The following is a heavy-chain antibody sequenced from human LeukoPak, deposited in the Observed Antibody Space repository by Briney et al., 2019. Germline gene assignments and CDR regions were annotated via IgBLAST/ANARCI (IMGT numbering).Heavy chain of an antibody. Sequence: PGGSLRLSCAASGFTFSSYSMSWVRQAPGKGLEWVSYISSSSSTIYYADSVKGRFTISRDNAKNSLYLQMNSLRAEDTAVYYCARSRYSGSYPCFDYWGQGTLVTVSS. CDR1: GFTFSSYS. CDR3: ARSRYSGSYPCFDY. V-gene: IGHV3-48*01. J-gene: IGHJ4*02. D-gene: IGHD1-26*01. CDR2: ISSSSSTI.